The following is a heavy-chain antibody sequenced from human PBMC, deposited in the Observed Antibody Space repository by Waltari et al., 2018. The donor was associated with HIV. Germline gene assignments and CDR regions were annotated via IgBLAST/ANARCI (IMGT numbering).Heavy chain of an antibody. Sequence: QVQLVQSGAEVKKPGASVKVSCKASGYTFTSYDINWVRQATGQGLEWMGWMNPNSGNTGYAQKFQGRVTMTRNTSISTAYMELSSLRSEDTAVYYCARIELLFLQWPPDYWGQGTLVTVSS. CDR1: GYTFTSYD. J-gene: IGHJ4*02. V-gene: IGHV1-8*01. CDR2: MNPNSGNT. D-gene: IGHD3-3*01. CDR3: ARIELLFLQWPPDY.